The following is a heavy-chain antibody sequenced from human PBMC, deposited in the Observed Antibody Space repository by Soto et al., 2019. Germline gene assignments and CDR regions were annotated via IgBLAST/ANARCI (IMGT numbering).Heavy chain of an antibody. D-gene: IGHD1-26*01. J-gene: IGHJ4*02. CDR1: GFTFSAHY. V-gene: IGHV3-72*01. CDR2: IKNKANSYTT. CDR3: ARVSLVGPSGGRYFDY. Sequence: EVQLVESGGGLVQPGGSVRLSCAASGFTFSAHYMDWVRQAPGKGLEWVGRIKNKANSYTTEYAASVEGRFTISREDSQNSLYLQMNSLKTADTAVYYCARVSLVGPSGGRYFDYWGQGSQVAVSS.